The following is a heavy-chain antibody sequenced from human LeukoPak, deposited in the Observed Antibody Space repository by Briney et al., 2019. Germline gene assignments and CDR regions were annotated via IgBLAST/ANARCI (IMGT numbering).Heavy chain of an antibody. CDR2: INSDGSST. V-gene: IGHV3-74*01. D-gene: IGHD3-3*01. CDR1: GFTFSSYW. J-gene: IGHJ6*03. Sequence: PGGSLRLSCAASGFTFSSYWMHWVRQAPGKGLVWVSRINSDGSSTSYADSMKGRFTISRDNAKNSLYLQMNSLRAEDTAVYYFSKERGGRGFGVVIKPSFFYKDVWGKGTTVPGSS. CDR3: SKERGGRGFGVVIKPSFFYKDV.